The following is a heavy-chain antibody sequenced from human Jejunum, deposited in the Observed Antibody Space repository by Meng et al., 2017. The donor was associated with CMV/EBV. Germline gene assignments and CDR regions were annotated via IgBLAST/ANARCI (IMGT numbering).Heavy chain of an antibody. V-gene: IGHV1-8*01. CDR1: GYPFTNYD. Sequence: KVSCKASGYPFTNYDIYWVRQATGQGPEWMGWVNPNSGKTGYAQKFQGRLIMSRNSSIDTAYMELGSLRSDDTAVYYCARRRNWFDSWGQGTLVTVSS. J-gene: IGHJ5*01. CDR3: ARRRNWFDS. CDR2: VNPNSGKT.